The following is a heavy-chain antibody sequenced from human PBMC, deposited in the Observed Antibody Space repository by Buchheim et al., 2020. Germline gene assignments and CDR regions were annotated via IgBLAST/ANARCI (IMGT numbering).Heavy chain of an antibody. D-gene: IGHD1-1*01. J-gene: IGHJ4*02. CDR3: ARDLRNDAAYFDY. V-gene: IGHV3-72*01. CDR2: IRNKANSYTT. CDR1: GFTFSDHY. Sequence: EVQLVESGGGLVQPGGSLRLSRAASGFTFSDHYMDWVRQAPGKGLEWVGRIRNKANSYTTEYAASVKGRFTISRDDSKNSLYLQMNSLKTEDTAMYYCARDLRNDAAYFDYWGQGTL.